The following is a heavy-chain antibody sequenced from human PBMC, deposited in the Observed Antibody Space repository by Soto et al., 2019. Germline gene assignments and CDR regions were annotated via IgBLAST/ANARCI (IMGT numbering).Heavy chain of an antibody. V-gene: IGHV4-61*01. CDR2: IYYSGST. J-gene: IGHJ5*02. CDR3: ARSRLLRHNWFDP. Sequence: SETLSLTCTVSGGSVSSGSYYWSWIRQPPGKGLEWIGYIYYSGSTNYNPSLKSRVTISVDTSKNQFSLKLSSVTAADTAVYYCARSRLLRHNWFDPWGQGTLVTVSS. D-gene: IGHD2-15*01. CDR1: GGSVSSGSYY.